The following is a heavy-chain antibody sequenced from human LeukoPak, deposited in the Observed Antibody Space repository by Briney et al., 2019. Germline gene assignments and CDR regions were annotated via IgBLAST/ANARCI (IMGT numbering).Heavy chain of an antibody. J-gene: IGHJ5*02. CDR2: IYTSGST. CDR3: AFSHCSGGSCYLSWFDP. Sequence: SQTLSLTCTVSGGSISSGSYYWSWIRQPAGKGLEWIGRIYTSGSTNYNPSLKSRVTISVDTSKNQFSLKLSSVTAADTAVYYCAFSHCSGGSCYLSWFDPWGQGTLVTVSS. CDR1: GGSISSGSYY. D-gene: IGHD2-15*01. V-gene: IGHV4-61*02.